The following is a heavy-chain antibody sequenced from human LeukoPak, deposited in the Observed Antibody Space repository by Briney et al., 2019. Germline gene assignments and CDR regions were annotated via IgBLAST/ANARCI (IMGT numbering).Heavy chain of an antibody. CDR3: ASSSGGDCYFFG. J-gene: IGHJ4*02. V-gene: IGHV3-48*03. CDR1: GFTFSSYE. Sequence: SGGSLRLSCAASGFTFSSYEMNWARQAPGKGLEWVSYISSSGSTIYYADSVKGRFTISRDNAKNSLYLQMNSLRAEDTAVYYCASSSGGDCYFFGWGQGTLVTVSS. D-gene: IGHD2-21*02. CDR2: ISSSGSTI.